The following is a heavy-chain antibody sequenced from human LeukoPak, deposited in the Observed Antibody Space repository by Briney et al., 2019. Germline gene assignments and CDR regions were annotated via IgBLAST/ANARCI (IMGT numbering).Heavy chain of an antibody. J-gene: IGHJ4*02. D-gene: IGHD3-9*01. CDR1: GGSISSSNW. CDR2: IYHSGST. CDR3: ASKGAYYDILTGYYTRGFDY. Sequence: PSETLSLTCAVSGGSISSSNWWSWVRQPPGKGLEGIGEIYHSGSTNYNPSLKSRVTISVDKSKNQFSLKLSSVTAADTAVYYCASKGAYYDILTGYYTRGFDYWGQGTLVTVSS. V-gene: IGHV4-4*02.